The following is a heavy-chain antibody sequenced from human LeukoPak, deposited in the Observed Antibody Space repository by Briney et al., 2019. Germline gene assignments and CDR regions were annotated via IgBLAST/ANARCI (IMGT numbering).Heavy chain of an antibody. V-gene: IGHV1-18*01. D-gene: IGHD6-13*01. CDR3: ARCWTSNCYHGMDV. Sequence: ASVKVSCKASGYTFTSYGISWVRPAPGQGRWCMGWINPYNGNRNYAQKFQGRVTMTTDTSTSTAYMELRSMRYDDTAVYYCARCWTSNCYHGMDVWGQGTTVTVSS. J-gene: IGHJ6*02. CDR1: GYTFTSYG. CDR2: INPYNGNR.